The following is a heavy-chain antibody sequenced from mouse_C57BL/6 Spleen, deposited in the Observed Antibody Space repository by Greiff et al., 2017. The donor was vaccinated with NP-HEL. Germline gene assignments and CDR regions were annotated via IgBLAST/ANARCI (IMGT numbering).Heavy chain of an antibody. J-gene: IGHJ3*01. Sequence: SGAELARPGASVKLSCKASGYTFTSYGISWVKQRTGQGLEWIGEIYPRSGNTYYNEKFKGKATLTADKSSSTAYMELRSLTSEDSAVYFCARYGNYAAYWGQGTLVTVSA. D-gene: IGHD2-1*01. V-gene: IGHV1-81*01. CDR2: IYPRSGNT. CDR3: ARYGNYAAY. CDR1: GYTFTSYG.